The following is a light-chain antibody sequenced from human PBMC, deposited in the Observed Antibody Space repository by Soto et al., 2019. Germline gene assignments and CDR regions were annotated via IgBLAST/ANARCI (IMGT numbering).Light chain of an antibody. CDR3: QQYGSSVSYT. J-gene: IGKJ2*01. CDR2: GAS. V-gene: IGKV3-20*01. CDR1: QSVSSNF. Sequence: EIALTQSPGTLSLSPGERATLSCRASQSVSSNFLAWYQQKPGLAPRLLIYGASSRATGIPDRFSGSGSGTDFTLTIISLEPEDFAVYYFQQYGSSVSYTFGQGTKLEIK.